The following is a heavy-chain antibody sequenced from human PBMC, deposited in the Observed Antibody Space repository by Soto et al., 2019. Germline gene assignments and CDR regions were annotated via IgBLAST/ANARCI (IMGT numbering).Heavy chain of an antibody. J-gene: IGHJ6*02. Sequence: CISKQKPPGKGLEWIGYIYHSGTTYYNPSLKSRVTISVDRSKNQFSLKLSSVTAADTAVYFCARAHYGDYGYGMDVWGQGTTVTVSS. CDR2: IYHSGTT. D-gene: IGHD4-17*01. V-gene: IGHV4-30-2*01. CDR3: ARAHYGDYGYGMDV.